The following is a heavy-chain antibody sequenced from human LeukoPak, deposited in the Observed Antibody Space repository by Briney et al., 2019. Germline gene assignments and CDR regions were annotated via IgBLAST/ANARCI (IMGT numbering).Heavy chain of an antibody. V-gene: IGHV4-34*01. Sequence: SETLSLTCAVYGGSFSGYYWSWIRQPPGKGLEWIGEINHSGSTNYNPSLKSRVTISVDTSKNQFSLKLSSVTAAGTAVYYCARVIPYDSSGYSLYFQHWGQGTLVTVSS. CDR1: GGSFSGYY. J-gene: IGHJ1*01. CDR3: ARVIPYDSSGYSLYFQH. D-gene: IGHD3-22*01. CDR2: INHSGST.